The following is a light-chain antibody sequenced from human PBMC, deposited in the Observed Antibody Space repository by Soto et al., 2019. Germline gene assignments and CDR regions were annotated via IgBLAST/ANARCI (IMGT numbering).Light chain of an antibody. CDR3: QQYKNWPHT. Sequence: EIVMTQSPATLSVSPGERATLSCRASQSVSTNLAWYQQKPGQSPRLLIYGTSTRATDIPARFSGSGSGTEFTLTISSLQSEDSAVYYCQQYKNWPHTFGQGTKVEIK. CDR2: GTS. CDR1: QSVSTN. J-gene: IGKJ1*01. V-gene: IGKV3-15*01.